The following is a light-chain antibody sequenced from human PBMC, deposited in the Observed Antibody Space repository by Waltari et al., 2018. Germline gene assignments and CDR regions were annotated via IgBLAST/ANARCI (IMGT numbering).Light chain of an antibody. CDR2: DVT. J-gene: IGLJ2*01. V-gene: IGLV2-14*03. CDR1: SGDVGYNY. Sequence: QSALTQPASVSGSPGQSITISCTGTSGDVGYNYVSWYQKHPGKDPKLMIYDVTNRPSGVSDRFSGSQSGYTASLTISGLQAEDEADYYCSSYTTSNTWVFGGGTKLTVL. CDR3: SSYTTSNTWV.